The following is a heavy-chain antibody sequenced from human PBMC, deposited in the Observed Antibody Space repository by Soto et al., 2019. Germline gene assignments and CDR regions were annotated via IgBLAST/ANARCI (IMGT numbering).Heavy chain of an antibody. Sequence: GGSLRLSCAASGFTFSSYAMSWVRQAPGKGLEWVSAISGSGGSTYYADSVKGRFTISRDNSKNTLYLQMNSLRAEDTAVYYCAKIPSGPYSYWGAARRGEVDYWGQGTLVTVSS. J-gene: IGHJ4*02. CDR1: GFTFSSYA. CDR2: ISGSGGST. V-gene: IGHV3-23*01. CDR3: AKIPSGPYSYWGAARRGEVDY. D-gene: IGHD6-6*01.